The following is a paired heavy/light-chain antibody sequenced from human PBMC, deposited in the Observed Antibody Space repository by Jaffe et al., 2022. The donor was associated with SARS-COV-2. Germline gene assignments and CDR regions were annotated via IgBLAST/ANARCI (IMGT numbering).Light chain of an antibody. CDR2: DVG. CDR3: CSYAGSYTFV. J-gene: IGLJ1*01. V-gene: IGLV2-11*01. CDR1: SSDVGGYNY. Sequence: QSALTQPRSVSGSPGQSVTISCTGTSSDVGGYNYVSWYQQHPGKAPKLMIYDVGKRPSGVPDRFSGSKSGSTASLTISGLQAEDEADYYCCSYAGSYTFVFGTGTKVTVL.
Heavy chain of an antibody. CDR2: ISSSSNSM. Sequence: EVQLVESGGGLVQPGGSLRLSCAASGFTFSTYSMNWVRQAPGKGLEWLSYISSSSNSMYYADSVKGRFTISRDNAENSLYLQMNSLRAEDTALYYCARGGYGLVPDYWGQGTLVTVSS. J-gene: IGHJ4*02. CDR1: GFTFSTYS. D-gene: IGHD2-2*01. V-gene: IGHV3-48*01. CDR3: ARGGYGLVPDY.